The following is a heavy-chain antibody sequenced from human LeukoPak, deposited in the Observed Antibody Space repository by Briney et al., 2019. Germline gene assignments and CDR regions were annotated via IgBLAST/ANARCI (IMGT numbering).Heavy chain of an antibody. Sequence: PGGSLRLSCEASGFTFSSYSMNWVRKAPGKGLDWVSYINIISSEIYYGDSVKGRFTISTDNAKNSVYLQMNSLRDEDTAVYYCARDRAYAFDNWGQGTMVTVSS. CDR3: ARDRAYAFDN. CDR1: GFTFSSYS. CDR2: INIISSEI. J-gene: IGHJ3*02. V-gene: IGHV3-48*02. D-gene: IGHD3-10*01.